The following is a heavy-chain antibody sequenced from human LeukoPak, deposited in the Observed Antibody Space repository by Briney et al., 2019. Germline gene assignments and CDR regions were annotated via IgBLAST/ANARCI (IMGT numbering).Heavy chain of an antibody. CDR3: ARDPGYCSGGSCYNFDY. J-gene: IGHJ4*02. CDR1: GFTFTSSA. CDR2: IVVGSGNT. V-gene: IGHV1-58*01. D-gene: IGHD2-15*01. Sequence: GASVKVSCKASGFTFTSSAVQWVRQARGQRLEWIGWIVVGSGNTNYAQKFQERVTITRDMSTSTAYMELSSLRSEDTAVYYCARDPGYCSGGSCYNFDYWGQGTLVTVSS.